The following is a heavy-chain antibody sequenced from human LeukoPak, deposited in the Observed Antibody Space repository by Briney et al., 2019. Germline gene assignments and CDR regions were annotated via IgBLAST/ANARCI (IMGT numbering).Heavy chain of an antibody. V-gene: IGHV3-23*01. CDR2: VSGSGSTT. Sequence: QPGGSLRLSCAASGFTFSSYAMSWVRQAPGKGLEWVSAVSGSGSTTYYARSVKGRFTVSRDDSKNTLYLQMNSLRVDDTAVYYCAKSLDYGGNRARLDFWGQGTMVTVSS. J-gene: IGHJ4*02. CDR1: GFTFSSYA. D-gene: IGHD4-23*01. CDR3: AKSLDYGGNRARLDF.